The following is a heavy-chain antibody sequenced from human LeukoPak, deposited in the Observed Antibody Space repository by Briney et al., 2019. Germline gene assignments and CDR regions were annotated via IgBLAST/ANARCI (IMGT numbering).Heavy chain of an antibody. V-gene: IGHV4-34*01. CDR2: VSYSGST. D-gene: IGHD1-26*01. CDR3: ARDQRVGGSYYNY. Sequence: SETLSLTCAVYGGSFSGYYWNWIRQPPGKGLEWIGEVSYSGSTNYNPSLKSRVNISEEKSKKQFSLKLSSVTAADTAVYYCARDQRVGGSYYNYWGQGTLVTVSS. CDR1: GGSFSGYY. J-gene: IGHJ4*02.